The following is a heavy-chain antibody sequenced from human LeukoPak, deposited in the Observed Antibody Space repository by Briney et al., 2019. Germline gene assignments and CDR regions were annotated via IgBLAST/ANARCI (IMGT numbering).Heavy chain of an antibody. CDR1: GFTFSDYY. CDR2: ISSSSSYT. V-gene: IGHV3-11*03. CDR3: ASSAGDYGDYVGY. D-gene: IGHD4-17*01. Sequence: PGGSLRLSCAASGFTFSDYYMSWIRQAPGKGLEWVSYISSSSSYTNYADSVKGRFTISRDNAKNSLYLQMNSLRAEDTAVYYCASSAGDYGDYVGYWGQGTLVTVSS. J-gene: IGHJ4*02.